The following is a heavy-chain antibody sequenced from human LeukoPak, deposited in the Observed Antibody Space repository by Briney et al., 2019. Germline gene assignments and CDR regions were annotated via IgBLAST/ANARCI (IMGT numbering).Heavy chain of an antibody. CDR2: IYYTGRT. CDR1: GGSISSSSHS. Sequence: SETLSLTCTVSGGSISSSSHSWGWIRQPPGKGLEWIGTIYYTGRTYYNPSLESRLTISIDTSKNQFSLKLTSVTAADTAIYYCAQSLGSGNWIGNWFDPWGQGTLVTVSS. D-gene: IGHD1-1*01. CDR3: AQSLGSGNWIGNWFDP. V-gene: IGHV4-39*01. J-gene: IGHJ5*02.